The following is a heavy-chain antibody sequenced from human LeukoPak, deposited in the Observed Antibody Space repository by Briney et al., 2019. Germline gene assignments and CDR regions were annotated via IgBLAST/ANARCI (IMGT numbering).Heavy chain of an antibody. CDR1: GGSISYYY. Sequence: PSETLSPTCTVSGGSISYYYWSWIRQPPGKRLEWIGYIYYSGDTKYNPSLKSRVSMSVDTSRDQFSLKLTSVTAADTAIYYCARHPSRVAVTGTGFDYWGQGTLVTVSS. D-gene: IGHD6-19*01. V-gene: IGHV4-59*08. CDR3: ARHPSRVAVTGTGFDY. CDR2: IYYSGDT. J-gene: IGHJ4*02.